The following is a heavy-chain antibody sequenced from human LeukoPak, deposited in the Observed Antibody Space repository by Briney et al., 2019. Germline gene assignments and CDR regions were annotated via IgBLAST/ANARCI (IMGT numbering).Heavy chain of an antibody. CDR3: ARGVQIVAARPFDY. V-gene: IGHV3-20*04. CDR2: INWNGGST. Sequence: GGSLRLSCAASGFTFDDYGMSWVRQAPGKGLEWVSGINWNGGSTDYADSVKGRFTISRDNAKNSLYLQMNSLRAEDTALYYCARGVQIVAARPFDYWGQGTLVTVSS. CDR1: GFTFDDYG. J-gene: IGHJ4*02. D-gene: IGHD6-6*01.